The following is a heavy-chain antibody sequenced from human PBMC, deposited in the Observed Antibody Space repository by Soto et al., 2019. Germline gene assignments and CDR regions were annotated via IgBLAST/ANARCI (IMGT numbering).Heavy chain of an antibody. V-gene: IGHV3-30-3*01. CDR1: GFTFSGYA. J-gene: IGHJ4*02. CDR2: ISYDGSNK. Sequence: QVQLVESGGGVVQPGRSLRLSCAASGFTFSGYAMHWVRQAPGKGLEWVAVISYDGSNKYYADSVKGRFTISRDNSKNTLYLQMNSLRAEDTAVYYCARDATPGYSSGPVDYWGQGTLVTVSS. D-gene: IGHD6-19*01. CDR3: ARDATPGYSSGPVDY.